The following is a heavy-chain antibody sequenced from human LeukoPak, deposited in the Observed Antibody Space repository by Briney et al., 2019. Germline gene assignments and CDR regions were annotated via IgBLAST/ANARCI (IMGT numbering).Heavy chain of an antibody. CDR1: GGSISSYY. D-gene: IGHD6-13*01. CDR2: IYTSGST. J-gene: IGHJ6*03. V-gene: IGHV4-4*07. Sequence: SETLSLTCTVSGGSISSYYWSWIRQPAGKGLEWIGRIYTSGSTNYNPSLKSRVTMSVDTSKNQFSLKLSSVTAADTAVYYCARVKSGSSWSYYYYYMDVWGKGTTVTVSS. CDR3: ARVKSGSSWSYYYYYMDV.